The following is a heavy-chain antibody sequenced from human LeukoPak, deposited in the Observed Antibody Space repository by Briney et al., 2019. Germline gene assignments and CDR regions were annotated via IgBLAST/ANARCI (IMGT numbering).Heavy chain of an antibody. V-gene: IGHV3-74*01. J-gene: IGHJ4*02. CDR1: GFTFSDYR. Sequence: GGSLRLSCAASGFTFSDYRMHWVRQAPGKGLVWVSRIDSDVSVTTYADSVKGRFTISRDNAKNTLFLQMNSLRAEDTAVYYCARVVGGVPFWGQGTLVTVS. CDR2: IDSDVSVT. CDR3: ARVVGGVPF. D-gene: IGHD1-26*01.